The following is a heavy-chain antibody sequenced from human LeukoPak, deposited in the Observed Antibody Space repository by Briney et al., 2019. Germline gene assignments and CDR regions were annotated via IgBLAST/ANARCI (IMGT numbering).Heavy chain of an antibody. D-gene: IGHD6-13*01. CDR2: IYYSGST. CDR1: GGSISGYY. Sequence: SETLSLTCIVSGGSISGYYWSWLRQPPGKGLEWIGYIYYSGSTNYNPSLKSRVTISVDTSKNQFSLKLSSVTAADTAVYYCARVRYSSSWGFDYWGQGTLVTVSS. V-gene: IGHV4-59*01. CDR3: ARVRYSSSWGFDY. J-gene: IGHJ4*02.